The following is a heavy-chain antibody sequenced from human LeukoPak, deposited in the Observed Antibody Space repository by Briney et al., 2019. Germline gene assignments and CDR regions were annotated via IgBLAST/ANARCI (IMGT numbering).Heavy chain of an antibody. D-gene: IGHD1-26*01. CDR2: IGNGGSTI. CDR3: ARDTVIPYSQVGTTKD. CDR1: GFTFSSYE. V-gene: IGHV3-48*03. J-gene: IGHJ4*02. Sequence: GGSLRLSCAAPGFTFSSYEMNWVRQAPGKGLEWVSYIGNGGSTIFYADSVKGRFTISRDNAKNSLYLQMNSLRAEDTAVYYCARDTVIPYSQVGTTKDWGQGTLVTVSS.